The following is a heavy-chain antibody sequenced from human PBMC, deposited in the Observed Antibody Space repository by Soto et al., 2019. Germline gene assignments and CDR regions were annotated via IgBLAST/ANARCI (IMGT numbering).Heavy chain of an antibody. CDR1: GGSISSGDYY. V-gene: IGHV4-30-4*01. CDR3: ASNSYGYIFYDH. CDR2: IYYSGST. Sequence: SETLSLTCTVSGGSISSGDYYWSWIRQPPGKGLEWIGYIYYSGSTYYNPSLKSRVTISVDTSKNKFSLKLSSVTAADTAVYYCASNSYGYIFYDHWGQGTLVTVSS. J-gene: IGHJ4*02. D-gene: IGHD5-18*01.